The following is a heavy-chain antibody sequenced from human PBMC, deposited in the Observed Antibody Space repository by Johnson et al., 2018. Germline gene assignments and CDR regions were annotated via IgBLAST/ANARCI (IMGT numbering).Heavy chain of an antibody. V-gene: IGHV4-4*07. J-gene: IGHJ6*02. D-gene: IGHD3-22*01. CDR2: IFPTGIT. CDR3: ARGFLIVDV. CDR1: GSISNYY. Sequence: QVQLQESGPGLVKASETLALTCTISGSISNYYWSWIRQPAGKGLEWIGRIFPTGITNYNPSLKIRVTMSVDTSKNQYSLTLNSVTAAATAVYYCARGFLIVDVWGQGTTVSVSS.